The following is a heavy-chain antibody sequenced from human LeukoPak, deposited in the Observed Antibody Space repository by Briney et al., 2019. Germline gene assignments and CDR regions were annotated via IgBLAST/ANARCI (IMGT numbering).Heavy chain of an antibody. D-gene: IGHD2-2*02. Sequence: GGSLRLSCAASGFTFTRYWMSWVRQAPGEGLEWVASIKEDGSERYYVDSVRGRFTISRDNAKNSLFLQTNSLRAEDTAVYYCATYTRSFDIWGQGTMVTVSS. CDR2: IKEDGSER. J-gene: IGHJ3*02. CDR3: ATYTRSFDI. CDR1: GFTFTRYW. V-gene: IGHV3-7*02.